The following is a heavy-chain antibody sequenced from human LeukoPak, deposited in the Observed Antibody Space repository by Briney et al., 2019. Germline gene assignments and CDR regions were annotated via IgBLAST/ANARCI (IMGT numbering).Heavy chain of an antibody. Sequence: HAGGSLRLSCAASGFTFSSYGMYWVRQAPGKGLEWVAVISYDGNNKYYTDSVKGRFTISRDNSKNTLYLEMSGLRAEDTAVYYCAKNLEQWLLVNWFDPWGQGTLVTVSS. CDR2: ISYDGNNK. J-gene: IGHJ5*02. D-gene: IGHD6-19*01. CDR3: AKNLEQWLLVNWFDP. V-gene: IGHV3-30*18. CDR1: GFTFSSYG.